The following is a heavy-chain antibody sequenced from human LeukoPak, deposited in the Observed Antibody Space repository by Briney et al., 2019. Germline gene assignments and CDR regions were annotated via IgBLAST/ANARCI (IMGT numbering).Heavy chain of an antibody. Sequence: GGSLRLSCAASGFTFSDFYMTWIRQAPGKGLEWVSYISNRGSTIHYADSVRGRFTISRDNAKKSLYLQMNSLRAEDTAVYYCARSADRSGYFREITLYYLDYWGQGTLVTVSS. CDR1: GFTFSDFY. D-gene: IGHD3-22*01. CDR2: ISNRGSTI. CDR3: ARSADRSGYFREITLYYLDY. J-gene: IGHJ4*02. V-gene: IGHV3-11*01.